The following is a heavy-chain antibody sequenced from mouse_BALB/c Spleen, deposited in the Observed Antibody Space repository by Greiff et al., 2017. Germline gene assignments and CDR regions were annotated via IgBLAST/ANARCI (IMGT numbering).Heavy chain of an antibody. D-gene: IGHD1-1*01. CDR1: GYSFTGYY. J-gene: IGHJ1*01. CDR2: ISCYNGAT. CDR3: ARERTTEGYWYFDV. V-gene: IGHV1S34*01. Sequence: SGYSFTGYYMHWVKQSHGKSLEWIGYISCYNGATSYNQKFKGKATFTVDTSSSTAYMQFNSLTSEDSAVYYCARERTTEGYWYFDVWGAGTTVTVSS.